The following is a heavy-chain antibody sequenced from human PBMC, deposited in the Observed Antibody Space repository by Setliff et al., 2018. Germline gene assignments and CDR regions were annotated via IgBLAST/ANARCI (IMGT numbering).Heavy chain of an antibody. J-gene: IGHJ4*02. CDR2: IIPVLDIT. CDR3: ARGSYYYGSGSYYSV. D-gene: IGHD3-10*01. CDR1: GYTFTDYY. V-gene: IGHV1-69*02. Sequence: GASVKVSCKASGYTFTDYYMHWVQQAPGQGLEWMGRIIPVLDITNYAQKFQGRVTITADKSTSTAYMELSSLRSEDTAVYYCARGSYYYGSGSYYSVWGQGTLVTVSS.